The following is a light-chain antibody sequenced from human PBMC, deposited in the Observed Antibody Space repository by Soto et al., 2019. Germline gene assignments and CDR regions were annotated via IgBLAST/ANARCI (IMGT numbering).Light chain of an antibody. CDR3: TSYTSITPYV. CDR2: DVS. J-gene: IGLJ1*01. CDR1: SSEVGAYNY. Sequence: QSVLTQPASVSGSPGESTTISCTGTSSEVGAYNYVSWYQQDPGKAPKLMIYDVSSRPSGVSNRFSGSKSGHRASLTISWLQAVFYTDYSSTSYTSITPYVFGTVTNVTDL. V-gene: IGLV2-14*01.